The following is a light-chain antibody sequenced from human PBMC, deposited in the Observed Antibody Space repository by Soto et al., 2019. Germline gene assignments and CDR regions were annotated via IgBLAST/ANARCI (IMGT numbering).Light chain of an antibody. V-gene: IGLV1-47*01. Sequence: QAVLTQPPSASGTPGQRVTISCSGDTSNIGSQTVNWYQQFPGTAPRLLIYRNNQRPSGVPDRFSGSKSGTSASLAISGLRSEDEADYYCAAWDDSLSAYVIFGGGTKLTVL. J-gene: IGLJ2*01. CDR3: AAWDDSLSAYVI. CDR1: TSNIGSQT. CDR2: RNN.